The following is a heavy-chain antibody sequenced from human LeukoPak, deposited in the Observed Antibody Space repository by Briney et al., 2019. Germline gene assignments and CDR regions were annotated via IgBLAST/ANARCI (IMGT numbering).Heavy chain of an antibody. CDR1: GFTISSYW. Sequence: GGSLRLSCAASGFTISSYWMSWVRQAPGKGLEWVANIQQDGSKTYYLDSVKGRFTISRDNAKNSLYLQMNSLRAEDTAVYYCATDSDRRSDYWGQGTLVTVSS. V-gene: IGHV3-7*05. D-gene: IGHD3-22*01. CDR2: IQQDGSKT. CDR3: ATDSDRRSDY. J-gene: IGHJ4*02.